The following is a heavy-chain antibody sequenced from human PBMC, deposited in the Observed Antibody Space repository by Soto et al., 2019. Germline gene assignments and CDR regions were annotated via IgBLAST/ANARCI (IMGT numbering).Heavy chain of an antibody. CDR2: ISYDGSNK. V-gene: IGHV3-30-3*01. J-gene: IGHJ4*02. CDR3: ARDCLLGYFDY. CDR1: GFTFSSYA. D-gene: IGHD3-16*01. Sequence: QVQLVESGGGVVQPGRSLRLSCAASGFTFSSYAMHWVRQAPGKGREWVAVISYDGSNKYYADSVKGRFTISRENSKKTRYLQMNSLRAEDTAVDYCARDCLLGYFDYWGQGTLVTVSS.